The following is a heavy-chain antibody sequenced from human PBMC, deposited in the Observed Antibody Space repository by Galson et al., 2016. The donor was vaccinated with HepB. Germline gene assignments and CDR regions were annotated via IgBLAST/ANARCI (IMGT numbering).Heavy chain of an antibody. V-gene: IGHV3-53*01. CDR1: GFTVSSSF. CDR2: IYRGNIT. Sequence: SLRLSCAASGFTVSSSFLSWVRQAPGKGLEWISVIYRGNITYYADSVKGRFTISRDNSKNTLSLHMNSLRDGDTAVYYCAKVRQLFYHYYMDVRGKGTTVTFSA. CDR3: AKVRQLFYHYYMDV. D-gene: IGHD5/OR15-5a*01. J-gene: IGHJ6*04.